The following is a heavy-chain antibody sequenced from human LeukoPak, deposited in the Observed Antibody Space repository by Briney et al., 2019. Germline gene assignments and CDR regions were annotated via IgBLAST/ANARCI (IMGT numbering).Heavy chain of an antibody. Sequence: ASVTLPCQESGYTLISNYIHFVRQPTIQRIKWMGIINPSGDGTIYAQKFQGRVTMTTDTSTSTVYMELSSLKSEDTAVYYCARRYCSNISCQLGFDYLGQGTLVTVSP. D-gene: IGHD2-2*01. J-gene: IGHJ4*01. V-gene: IGHV1-46*01. CDR1: GYTLISNY. CDR3: ARRYCSNISCQLGFDY. CDR2: INPSGDGT.